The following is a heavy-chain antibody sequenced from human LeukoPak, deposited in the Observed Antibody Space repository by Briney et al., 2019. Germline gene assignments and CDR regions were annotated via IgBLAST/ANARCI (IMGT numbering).Heavy chain of an antibody. J-gene: IGHJ4*02. D-gene: IGHD3-16*01. V-gene: IGHV3-48*01. CDR3: ARLGPTPFDY. CDR1: GFTFSSYT. Sequence: PGGSLRLSCAASGFTFSSYTMNWVRQAPGKGLEWVSHISLSGSTYYADSVKGRFTISRDNAKTSLYLQMNSLRAEDTAVYYCARLGPTPFDYWGQGTLVTVSS. CDR2: ISLSGST.